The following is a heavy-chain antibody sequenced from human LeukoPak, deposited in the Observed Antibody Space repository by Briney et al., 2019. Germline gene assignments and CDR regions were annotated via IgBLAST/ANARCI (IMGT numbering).Heavy chain of an antibody. J-gene: IGHJ6*04. CDR1: GGTFSSYT. CDR3: ARDQSQITIFGVVSLDV. V-gene: IGHV1-69*04. Sequence: SVKVSCKASGGTFSSYTISWVRQAPGQGLEWRGRIIPILGIANYAQKFQGRVTITADKSTSTAYMELSSLRSEDTAVYYFARDQSQITIFGVVSLDVWGKGTTVTVSS. D-gene: IGHD3-3*01. CDR2: IIPILGIA.